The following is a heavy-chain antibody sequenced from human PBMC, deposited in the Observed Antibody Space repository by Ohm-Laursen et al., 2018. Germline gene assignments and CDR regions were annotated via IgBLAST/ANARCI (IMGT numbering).Heavy chain of an antibody. CDR2: ISEDGGLI. CDR3: ARDLGSTPNY. V-gene: IGHV3-7*01. CDR1: GFIFSNYY. Sequence: SLRLSCTASGFIFSNYYISWVRQAPGKGLEWVANISEDGGLIYYLDSVKGRFTISRDNAKNSLYLQMNSLRAEDTAVYYCARDLGSTPNYWGQGTLLTVSS. D-gene: IGHD2-2*01. J-gene: IGHJ4*02.